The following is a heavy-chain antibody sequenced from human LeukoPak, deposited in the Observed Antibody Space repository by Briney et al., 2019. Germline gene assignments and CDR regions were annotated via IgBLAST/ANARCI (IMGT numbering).Heavy chain of an antibody. Sequence: GGSLRLSCAASGFTFSSYAMHWVRQAPGKGLEWVAFISYDGSNKYYADSVKGRFTISRDNSKNTLYLQMNSLRAEDTAVYYCANAEGDSSGYYHGWFDPWGQGTLVTVSS. V-gene: IGHV3-30-3*01. J-gene: IGHJ5*02. CDR1: GFTFSSYA. CDR2: ISYDGSNK. CDR3: ANAEGDSSGYYHGWFDP. D-gene: IGHD3-22*01.